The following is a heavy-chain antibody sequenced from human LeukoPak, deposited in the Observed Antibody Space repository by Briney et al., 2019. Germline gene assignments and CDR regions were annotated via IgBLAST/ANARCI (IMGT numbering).Heavy chain of an antibody. D-gene: IGHD5-12*01. CDR1: GFTFGDYG. CDR2: IRKKAHDWTP. CDR3: TRAGGYDNYLDY. V-gene: IGHV3-49*04. J-gene: IGHJ4*02. Sequence: GGSLRLSCTTSGFTFGDYGFNWVRQAPGKWLEWVGFIRKKAHDWTPQYAASVQGRFTISRDDSKGIAYLEINSLKTEDTAVYYCTRAGGYDNYLDYWGQGTPVTVSS.